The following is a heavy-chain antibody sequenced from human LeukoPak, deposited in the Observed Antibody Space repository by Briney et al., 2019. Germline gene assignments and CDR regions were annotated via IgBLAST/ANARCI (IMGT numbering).Heavy chain of an antibody. CDR1: GGSISSGGYS. Sequence: ETLSLTCAVSGGSISSGGYSWSWVRQAPGKGLEWVSAISGSGGSTYYADSVKGRLTISRDNSRNTLYLQMNSLRAEDTAVYYCAKVVSGEQWLVNWFDPWGQGTLVTVSS. V-gene: IGHV3-23*01. D-gene: IGHD6-19*01. CDR2: ISGSGGST. CDR3: AKVVSGEQWLVNWFDP. J-gene: IGHJ5*02.